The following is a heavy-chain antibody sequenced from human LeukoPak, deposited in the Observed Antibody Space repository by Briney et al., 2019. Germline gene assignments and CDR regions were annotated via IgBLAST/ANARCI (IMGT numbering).Heavy chain of an antibody. CDR3: AKFGRLVVDYYYGMDV. V-gene: IGHV3-23*01. CDR2: ISGSGGST. CDR1: GFTFSSYA. Sequence: PGGSLRLSCAASGFTFSSYAMSWVRQAPGKGLEWVSAISGSGGSTYYADSVKGRFTISRDNSKNTLYLQMNSLRAEDTAVYYCAKFGRLVVDYYYGMDVWGQGTTVTVSS. J-gene: IGHJ6*02. D-gene: IGHD6-19*01.